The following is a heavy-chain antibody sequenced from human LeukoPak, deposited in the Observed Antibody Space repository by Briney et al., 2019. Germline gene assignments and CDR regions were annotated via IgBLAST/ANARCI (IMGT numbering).Heavy chain of an antibody. CDR2: IDPNSGDT. D-gene: IGHD3-22*01. CDR3: ARSYYYDSSGQSRLDAFDI. V-gene: IGHV1-2*02. Sequence: ASVKVSCKASGYTFTDYYFQWVRQAPGQGLEWMGWIDPNSGDTNYAQKFQGRVTMTRDTSISTAYMELSRLRSDDTAVYYCARSYYYDSSGQSRLDAFDIWGQGTMVTVSS. CDR1: GYTFTDYY. J-gene: IGHJ3*02.